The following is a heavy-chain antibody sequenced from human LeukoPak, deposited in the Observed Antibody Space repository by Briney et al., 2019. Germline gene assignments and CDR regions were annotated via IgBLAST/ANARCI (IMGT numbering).Heavy chain of an antibody. J-gene: IGHJ4*02. CDR3: ARDVGYDSSGGDY. CDR2: IYHSGST. Sequence: PWGTLPLPCTVSGYSISSGYYWAWFGQPPGKGRGWIGSIYHSGSTYYNPSLKSRVTISVDTSKNQFSLKLSSVTAADTAVYYCARDVGYDSSGGDYWGQGTLVTVSS. V-gene: IGHV4-38-2*02. CDR1: GYSISSGYY. D-gene: IGHD3-22*01.